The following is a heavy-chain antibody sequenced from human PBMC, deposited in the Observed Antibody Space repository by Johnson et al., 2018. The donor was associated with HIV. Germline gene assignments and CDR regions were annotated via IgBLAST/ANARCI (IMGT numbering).Heavy chain of an antibody. J-gene: IGHJ3*02. Sequence: QVQLVESGGGLVQPDGSLKLSCAASGFTFSTYAIHWVRQAPGKGLEWVAVISYDGSNKYYADSVKGRFTISRDNSKNTLYLQMNSLRAEDTATYYCARLPSGYNRDTFNIWGQGTMVTVSS. CDR2: ISYDGSNK. CDR3: ARLPSGYNRDTFNI. V-gene: IGHV3-30-3*01. CDR1: GFTFSTYA. D-gene: IGHD5-18*01.